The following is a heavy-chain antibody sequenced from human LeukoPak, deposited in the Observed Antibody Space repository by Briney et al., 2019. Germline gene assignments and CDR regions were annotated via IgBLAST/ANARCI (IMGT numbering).Heavy chain of an antibody. V-gene: IGHV3-7*01. D-gene: IGHD6-19*01. CDR2: IKQDGTEK. J-gene: IGHJ4*02. Sequence: WGSLRLSCAASGFIFSSYWMTWVRQAPGRGLEWVANIKQDGTEKYYVDSVKGQFTISRDNAKNSLYLQMNSLRVEDTAVYYCARDRQWLGRDEFFDYWGQGTLVTVSS. CDR3: ARDRQWLGRDEFFDY. CDR1: GFIFSSYW.